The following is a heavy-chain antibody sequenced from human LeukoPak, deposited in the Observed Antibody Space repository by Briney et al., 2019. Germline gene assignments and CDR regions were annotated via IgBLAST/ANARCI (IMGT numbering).Heavy chain of an antibody. Sequence: PGGSLRLSCVASGFTFTNHGLHWARQAPGKGLEWVAVIWYDGTKEYYADSVKGRFTISGDNSKNTIYLQMNSLRVEDTAVYYCAKDPGGWSLDSWGQGTLVTVAS. D-gene: IGHD6-19*01. CDR3: AKDPGGWSLDS. J-gene: IGHJ4*02. CDR1: GFTFTNHG. CDR2: IWYDGTKE. V-gene: IGHV3-33*06.